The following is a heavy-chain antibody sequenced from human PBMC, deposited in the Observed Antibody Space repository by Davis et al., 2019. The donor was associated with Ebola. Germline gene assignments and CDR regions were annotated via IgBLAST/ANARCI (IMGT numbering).Heavy chain of an antibody. CDR1: GFTFSSYS. J-gene: IGHJ6*04. D-gene: IGHD3-16*01. CDR2: ISSSSSYI. Sequence: GESLRLSCAASGFTFSSYSMNWVRQAPGKGLEWVSSISSSSSYIYYADSVKGRFTISRDNSKNTLYLQMNSLRAEDTAVYYCARDIFSTHGGEYYYYYGMDVWGKGTTVTVSS. CDR3: ARDIFSTHGGEYYYYYGMDV. V-gene: IGHV3-21*01.